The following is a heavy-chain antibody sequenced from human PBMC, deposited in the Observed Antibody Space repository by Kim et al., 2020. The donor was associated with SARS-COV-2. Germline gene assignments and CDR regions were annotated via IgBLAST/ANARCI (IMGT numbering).Heavy chain of an antibody. D-gene: IGHD2-15*01. J-gene: IGHJ5*02. V-gene: IGHV3-13*01. CDR3: ARGYCSGGSCYSKNWFDP. Sequence: KGRFTISRENAKNSLYLQMNSLRAGDTAVYYCARGYCSGGSCYSKNWFDPWGQGTLVTVSS.